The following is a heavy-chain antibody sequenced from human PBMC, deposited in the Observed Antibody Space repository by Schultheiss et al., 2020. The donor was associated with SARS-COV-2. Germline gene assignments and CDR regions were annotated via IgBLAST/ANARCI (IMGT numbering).Heavy chain of an antibody. CDR2: ISYDGSNK. J-gene: IGHJ4*02. Sequence: GESLKISCAASGFTFSNFGMHWVRQAPGKGLEWVAVISYDGSNKYYADSVKGRFTISRDNSKNTLYLQMNSLRAEDTAVYYCAKDQGYCTNGVCSYYFDYWGQGTLVTVSS. CDR3: AKDQGYCTNGVCSYYFDY. V-gene: IGHV3-30*18. D-gene: IGHD2-8*01. CDR1: GFTFSNFG.